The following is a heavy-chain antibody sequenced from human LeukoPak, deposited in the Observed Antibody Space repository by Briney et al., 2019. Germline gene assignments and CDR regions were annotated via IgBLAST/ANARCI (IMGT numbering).Heavy chain of an antibody. Sequence: GGSLRLSCAASGFTFYDYGMSWVRQAPGKGLEWVSGINWNGGSTGYADSVKGRFTISRDNAKNSLYLQMNSLRAEDTALYYCARAVSGRYSSSSWYMDVWGKGTTVTVSS. D-gene: IGHD6-13*01. CDR1: GFTFYDYG. CDR2: INWNGGST. CDR3: ARAVSGRYSSSSWYMDV. J-gene: IGHJ6*03. V-gene: IGHV3-20*04.